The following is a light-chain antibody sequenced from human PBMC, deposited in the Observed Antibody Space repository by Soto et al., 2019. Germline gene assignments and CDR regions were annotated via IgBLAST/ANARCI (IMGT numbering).Light chain of an antibody. CDR2: GVS. Sequence: DIQITQSPSSLSASVGDRVTITCRASQRISSYLNWYQQKPGKAPKLLIYGVSSLHSGVPSRFTGSGSGIDFALTITSLQPEDFAIYYCQQTYDIPITFGQGTRLEIK. CDR3: QQTYDIPIT. V-gene: IGKV1-39*01. J-gene: IGKJ5*01. CDR1: QRISSY.